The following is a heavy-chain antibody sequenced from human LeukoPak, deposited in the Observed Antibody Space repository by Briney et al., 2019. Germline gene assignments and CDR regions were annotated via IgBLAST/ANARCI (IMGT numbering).Heavy chain of an antibody. J-gene: IGHJ6*03. CDR2: IIPIFGTA. V-gene: IGHV1-69*05. D-gene: IGHD6-13*01. CDR1: GGTFSSYA. CDR3: ARGGGSSPTGYYYYYMDV. Sequence: SVKVSCKASGGTFSSYAISWVRQAPGQGLEWMGRIIPIFGTANYAQKFQGRVTITTDESTSTAYMELSSLRSEDTAVYYCARGGGSSPTGYYYYYMDVWGKGTTVAVSS.